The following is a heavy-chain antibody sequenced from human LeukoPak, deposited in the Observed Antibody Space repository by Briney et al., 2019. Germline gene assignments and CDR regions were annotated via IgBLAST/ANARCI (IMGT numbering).Heavy chain of an antibody. D-gene: IGHD3-16*02. CDR3: ASRYNNWYFDL. J-gene: IGHJ2*01. CDR2: ISSSGSTI. Sequence: GGSLRLSCAASGFXFSSYEMNWVRQAPGKGLEWVSYISSSGSTIYYAYSVKGRLTISRDNATNSLYLQMNSLRAEDTAVYYCASRYNNWYFDLWGRGTLVTVSS. CDR1: GFXFSSYE. V-gene: IGHV3-48*03.